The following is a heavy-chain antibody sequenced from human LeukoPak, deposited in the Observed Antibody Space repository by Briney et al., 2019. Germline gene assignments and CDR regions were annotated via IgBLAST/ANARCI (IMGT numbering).Heavy chain of an antibody. Sequence: SSETLSLTCTVSGGSISNYWSWIRQPPGKGLEWIGYIYYSGSTNYNPSLKSRVTISVDTSKNQFSLKLNSVTAADTAVYYCARLGYCSSTSCSGSFDYWGQGTLVTVSS. J-gene: IGHJ4*02. V-gene: IGHV4-59*08. CDR3: ARLGYCSSTSCSGSFDY. CDR1: GGSISNY. CDR2: IYYSGST. D-gene: IGHD2-2*01.